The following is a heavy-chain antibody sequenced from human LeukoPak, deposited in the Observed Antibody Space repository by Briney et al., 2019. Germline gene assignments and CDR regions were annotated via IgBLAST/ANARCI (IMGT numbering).Heavy chain of an antibody. J-gene: IGHJ4*02. D-gene: IGHD1-7*01. Sequence: GRSLRLSCAASGFTFSDYAMHWVRQAPGKGLEWVAVISKDGSDKYYPGSVRGRFTISRDNSKNTIYLQMDSLRAEDAAIYYCARDYWWNYDYWGQGTLVTVSS. CDR3: ARDYWWNYDY. CDR2: ISKDGSDK. CDR1: GFTFSDYA. V-gene: IGHV3-30-3*01.